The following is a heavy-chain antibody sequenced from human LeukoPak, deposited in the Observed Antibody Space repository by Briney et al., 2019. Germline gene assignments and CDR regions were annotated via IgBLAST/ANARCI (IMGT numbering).Heavy chain of an antibody. CDR1: GFTFHNYA. CDR3: AKDRPNYHESNGHYYRRNGDY. V-gene: IGHV3-23*01. J-gene: IGHJ4*02. Sequence: GGSLRLSXAASGFTFHNYAMSWVRQAPGKGLEWVSAISSSGDITFYADSVKGRFTISRDNSRYTLYLQMNSLRAEDAAMYYCAKDRPNYHESNGHYYRRNGDYWGQGTLVTVSS. D-gene: IGHD3-22*01. CDR2: ISSSGDIT.